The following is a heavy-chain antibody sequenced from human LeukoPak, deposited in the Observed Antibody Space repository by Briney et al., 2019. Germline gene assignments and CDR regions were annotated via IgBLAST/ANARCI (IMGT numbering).Heavy chain of an antibody. D-gene: IGHD3-9*01. Sequence: GGFLRLSCVASGFTFSTDNMNWVRQAPGKGLDWVAFIDAGGNYIQYADSVKGRFIISRDNAQNSLFLEVNSLRVEDTAVYYCARDKGLAIRAYDIWGQGTMVTVSS. J-gene: IGHJ3*02. V-gene: IGHV3-21*06. CDR2: IDAGGNYI. CDR1: GFTFSTDN. CDR3: ARDKGLAIRAYDI.